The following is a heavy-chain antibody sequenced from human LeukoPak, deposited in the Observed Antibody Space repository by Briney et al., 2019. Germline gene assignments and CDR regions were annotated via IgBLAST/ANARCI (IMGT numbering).Heavy chain of an antibody. D-gene: IGHD6-19*01. CDR2: IDPSDSYT. CDR3: VRHGSSGWSYNWFDP. CDR1: GYSFTSYW. J-gene: IGHJ5*02. V-gene: IGHV5-10-1*01. Sequence: GESLKISCKGSGYSFTSYWISWVRQMPGKGLEWMGRIDPSDSYTNYSPSFQGHVTTSADKSISTAYLQWSSLKASDTAMYYCVRHGSSGWSYNWFDPWGQGTLVTVSS.